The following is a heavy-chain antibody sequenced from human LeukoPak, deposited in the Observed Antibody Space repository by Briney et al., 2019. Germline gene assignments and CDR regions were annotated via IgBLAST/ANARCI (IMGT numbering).Heavy chain of an antibody. Sequence: ASVKVSCKASGYTFTGYYMRWVRQAPGQGLEWMGWINPNSGGTNYAQKFQGRVTMTRDTSISTAYMELSRLRSDDPAVYYCARDYFYYSSGDDYWGQGTLVTVSS. V-gene: IGHV1-2*02. D-gene: IGHD3-22*01. CDR2: INPNSGGT. CDR1: GYTFTGYY. CDR3: ARDYFYYSSGDDY. J-gene: IGHJ4*02.